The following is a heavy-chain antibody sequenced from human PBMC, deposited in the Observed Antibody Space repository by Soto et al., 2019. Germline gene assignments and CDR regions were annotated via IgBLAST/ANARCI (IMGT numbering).Heavy chain of an antibody. CDR2: IIPILGIA. V-gene: IGHV1-69*02. Sequence: SVKVSCKASGGTFSSYTISWVRQAPGQGLEWMGRIIPILGIANYAQKFQGRVTITADKSTSTAYMELSSLRSEDTAVYYCGRGVVPAAIFRHYYYMDVWGKGTTVTVSS. CDR1: GGTFSSYT. J-gene: IGHJ6*03. CDR3: GRGVVPAAIFRHYYYMDV. D-gene: IGHD2-2*02.